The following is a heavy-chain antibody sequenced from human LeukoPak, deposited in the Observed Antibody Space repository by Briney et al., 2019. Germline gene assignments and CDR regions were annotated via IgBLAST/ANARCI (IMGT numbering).Heavy chain of an antibody. J-gene: IGHJ3*02. CDR3: ARRKQELGTYHAFDI. Sequence: SESPSLTCTFSGHSISSFYWTWIRQPPGQRLEWIGYIHYTASANYNPSLKSRVTISVDTSQNQFSLKLSSVTAADTAVYYCARRKQELGTYHAFDIWGQGTMVTVSS. V-gene: IGHV4-59*01. D-gene: IGHD7-27*01. CDR1: GHSISSFY. CDR2: IHYTASA.